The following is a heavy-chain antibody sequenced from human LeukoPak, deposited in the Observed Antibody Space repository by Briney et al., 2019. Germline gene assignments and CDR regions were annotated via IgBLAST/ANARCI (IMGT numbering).Heavy chain of an antibody. D-gene: IGHD2-15*01. Sequence: PGGSLRLSCAASGFTFISYWMHWVRRAPGKGLVWVSRINSDGSSTSYADSVKGRFTISRDNAKNTLYLQMNSLRAEDTAVYYCARDPPPLGYCSGGSCYSDAFDIWGQGTMVTVSS. J-gene: IGHJ3*02. CDR2: INSDGSST. V-gene: IGHV3-74*01. CDR3: ARDPPPLGYCSGGSCYSDAFDI. CDR1: GFTFISYW.